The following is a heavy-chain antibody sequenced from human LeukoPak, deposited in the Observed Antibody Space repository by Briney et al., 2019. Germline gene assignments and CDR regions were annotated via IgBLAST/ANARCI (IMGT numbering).Heavy chain of an antibody. J-gene: IGHJ6*02. D-gene: IGHD3-22*01. Sequence: ASVKVSCKASGGTFSSYAISWVRQAPGQGLEWMGRIIPILGIANYAPKFQGRVTITADKSTSTAYMELSSLRSEDTAVYYCARDVYYDSSGYYYYYYYYGMDVWGQGTTVTVS. CDR1: GGTFSSYA. V-gene: IGHV1-69*04. CDR3: ARDVYYDSSGYYYYYYYYGMDV. CDR2: IIPILGIA.